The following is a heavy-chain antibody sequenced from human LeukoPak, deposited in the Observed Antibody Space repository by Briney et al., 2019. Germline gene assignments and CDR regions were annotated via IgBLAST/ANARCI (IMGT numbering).Heavy chain of an antibody. CDR3: ARALYSSRWYYLDY. V-gene: IGHV3-7*01. Sequence: VQPGGSLRLSCAASGFTFSSHWMSWVRQAPGKGLEWVANINQDGSEIYYAASVKGRFSVSRDNAKNSLFVHMNSLRAEDTAIYYCARALYSSRWYYLDYWGQGTLVTVSA. J-gene: IGHJ4*02. CDR1: GFTFSSHW. CDR2: INQDGSEI. D-gene: IGHD6-13*01.